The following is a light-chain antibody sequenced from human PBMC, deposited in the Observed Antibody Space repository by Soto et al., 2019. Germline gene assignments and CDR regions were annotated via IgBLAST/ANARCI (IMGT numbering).Light chain of an antibody. CDR1: SSNIGKGYD. CDR2: DNT. V-gene: IGLV1-40*01. J-gene: IGLJ1*01. Sequence: QSVLTQPPSVSGAPGQRVTISCTGSSSNIGKGYDVHWYQQHPGTAPKLLIYDNTNRPSGVPDRFSGSKSGTTASLTVSGLQPEDEADYYCSSFAGINNPYIFGTGTKVTVL. CDR3: SSFAGINNPYI.